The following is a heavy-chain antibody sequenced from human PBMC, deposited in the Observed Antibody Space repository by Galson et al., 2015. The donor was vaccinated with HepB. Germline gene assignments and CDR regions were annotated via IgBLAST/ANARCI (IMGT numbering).Heavy chain of an antibody. V-gene: IGHV1-69*13. Sequence: SVKVSCKASGGTFSSYAISWVRQAPGQGLEWMGGIIPIFGTANYAQKFQGRVTITADESTSTAYMELSSLRSEDTTVYYCARAPRKGYYYYGMDVWGQGTTVTVSS. CDR1: GGTFSSYA. J-gene: IGHJ6*02. CDR2: IIPIFGTA. CDR3: ARAPRKGYYYYGMDV.